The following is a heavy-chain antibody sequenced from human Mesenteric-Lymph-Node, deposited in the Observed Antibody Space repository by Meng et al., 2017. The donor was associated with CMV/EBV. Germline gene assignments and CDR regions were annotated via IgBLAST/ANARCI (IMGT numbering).Heavy chain of an antibody. V-gene: IGHV3-74*01. CDR2: INRDGSST. CDR1: GFIFSTNW. D-gene: IGHD5-12*01. Sequence: GGSLRLSCAASGFIFSTNWMHWVRQAPGKGLVWVSRINRDGSSTSYADSVKGRFTISRDNAKNTLYLQMNSLRAEDTAVYYCARDPIVATRTFDYWGQGTLVTVSS. CDR3: ARDPIVATRTFDY. J-gene: IGHJ4*02.